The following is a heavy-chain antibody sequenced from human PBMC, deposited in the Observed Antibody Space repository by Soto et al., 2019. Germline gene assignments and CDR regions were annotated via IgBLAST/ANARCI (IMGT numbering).Heavy chain of an antibody. CDR1: GFTFSSYW. V-gene: IGHV3-7*01. Sequence: AGGSLRLSCAASGFTFSSYWMSWVRQAPGKGLEWVANIKQDGSEKYYVDSVKGRFTFSRDNAKNSLYLQMNSLRAEDTAVYYCARRLQLRANYYYYGMDVWGQGTTVTVSS. CDR3: ARRLQLRANYYYYGMDV. J-gene: IGHJ6*02. CDR2: IKQDGSEK. D-gene: IGHD5-18*01.